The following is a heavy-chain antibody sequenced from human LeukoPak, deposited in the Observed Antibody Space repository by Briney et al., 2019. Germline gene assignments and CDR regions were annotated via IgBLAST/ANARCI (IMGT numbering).Heavy chain of an antibody. Sequence: GGSLRLSCAASGFTFSSYSMNWVRQAPGKGLEWVSSISSSSSYIYYADSVKGRFTISRDNAKNSLYLQMNSLRAEDTAVYYCARALDRPYYFDYWGQGTLVTVSS. CDR2: ISSSSSYI. V-gene: IGHV3-21*01. CDR1: GFTFSSYS. J-gene: IGHJ4*02. CDR3: ARALDRPYYFDY.